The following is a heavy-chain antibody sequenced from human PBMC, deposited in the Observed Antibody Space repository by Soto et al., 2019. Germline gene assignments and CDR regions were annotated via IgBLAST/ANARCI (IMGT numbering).Heavy chain of an antibody. CDR1: GYTFTSYE. D-gene: IGHD3-16*01. CDR3: ARERSGGWFDP. V-gene: IGHV1-8*01. CDR2: MNPNSGNT. Sequence: ASVKVSCKASGYTFTSYEINSVRPATGQGREGMGWMNPNSGNTGYAQKFQGRVTMTRNTSISTAYRELRSLRSEDTAVYYCARERSGGWFDPRGQGTLVTLPS. J-gene: IGHJ5*02.